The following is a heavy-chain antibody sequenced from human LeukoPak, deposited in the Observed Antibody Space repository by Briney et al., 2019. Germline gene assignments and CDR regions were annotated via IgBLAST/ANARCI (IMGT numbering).Heavy chain of an antibody. J-gene: IGHJ4*02. CDR1: NASIISSSYY. V-gene: IGHV4-39*01. D-gene: IGHD3-22*01. CDR2: IYYRGRT. Sequence: SETLSLTCSVSNASIISSSYYWGWIRQPPGKGLEWIGSIYYRGRTYYNPSLKIRVTISADTSKNQFSLNLNSVTASDTSVYYCARQKILDDNYDSSGYYVDQWGQGSLVTVSS. CDR3: ARQKILDDNYDSSGYYVDQ.